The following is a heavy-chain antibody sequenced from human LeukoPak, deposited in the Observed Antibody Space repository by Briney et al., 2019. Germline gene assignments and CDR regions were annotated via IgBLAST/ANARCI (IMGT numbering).Heavy chain of an antibody. D-gene: IGHD3-3*01. CDR1: GYSISSGYY. V-gene: IGHV4-38-2*01. CDR2: IYHSGST. Sequence: SETLSLTCAVSGYSISSGYYWGWIRQPPGKGLEWIGSIYHSGSTYYNPSLKSRVTISVDTSKNQFSLKLSSVTAADTAVYYCARETRGLEWLASDAFDIWGQGTMVTVSS. CDR3: ARETRGLEWLASDAFDI. J-gene: IGHJ3*02.